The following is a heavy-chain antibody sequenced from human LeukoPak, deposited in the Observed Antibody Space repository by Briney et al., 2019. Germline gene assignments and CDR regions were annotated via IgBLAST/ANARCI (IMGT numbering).Heavy chain of an antibody. CDR2: IDHRGDT. CDR1: GGSFSRYY. V-gene: IGHV4-34*01. Sequence: SETLSLTCAFYGGSFSRYYWSWIRQSPGKGLEWIAEIDHRGDTNYNPSVKSRVTISVDTSKNQFSLKVRSLSAADTAVYYCARGATISETGYFDFWGQGTLVTVSS. CDR3: ARGATISETGYFDF. J-gene: IGHJ4*03. D-gene: IGHD5-24*01.